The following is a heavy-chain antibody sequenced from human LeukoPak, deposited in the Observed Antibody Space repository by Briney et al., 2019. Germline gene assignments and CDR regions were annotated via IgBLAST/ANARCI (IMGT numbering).Heavy chain of an antibody. Sequence: SETLSLTCTVSGVSISSSSYYWGWIRQPLGKGLEWIGSIYYSGSTYYNPSLKSRVTISVDTSKNQFSLKLSSVTAADTAVYYCARGRGYCSSTSCRYFDYWGQGTLVTVSS. CDR1: GVSISSSSYY. D-gene: IGHD2-2*01. CDR3: ARGRGYCSSTSCRYFDY. V-gene: IGHV4-39*01. CDR2: IYYSGST. J-gene: IGHJ4*02.